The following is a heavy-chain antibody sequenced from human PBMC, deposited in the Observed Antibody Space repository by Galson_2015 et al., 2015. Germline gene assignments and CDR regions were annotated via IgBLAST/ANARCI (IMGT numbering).Heavy chain of an antibody. CDR3: ARDISAGNPDDYYYYGMDV. CDR1: GFTFSGYS. Sequence: SLRLSCAASGFTFSGYSMNWVRQAPGKGLEWVSYISSSSSTIYYADSVKGRFTISRDNAKNSLYLQMNSLRAEDTAVYYCARDISAGNPDDYYYYGMDVWGQGTTVTVSS. V-gene: IGHV3-48*01. CDR2: ISSSSSTI. D-gene: IGHD2-15*01. J-gene: IGHJ6*02.